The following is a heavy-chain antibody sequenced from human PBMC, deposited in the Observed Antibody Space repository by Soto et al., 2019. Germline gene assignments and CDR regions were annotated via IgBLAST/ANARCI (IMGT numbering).Heavy chain of an antibody. Sequence: LRETLSLTCTVSGGSISSYYWSWIRQPPGKGLEWIGYIYYSGSTNYNPSLKSRVTISVDTSKNQFSLKLSSVTAADTAVYYCARGRATVTGWFDPWGQGTLVTVSS. J-gene: IGHJ5*02. V-gene: IGHV4-59*01. D-gene: IGHD4-17*01. CDR1: GGSISSYY. CDR3: ARGRATVTGWFDP. CDR2: IYYSGST.